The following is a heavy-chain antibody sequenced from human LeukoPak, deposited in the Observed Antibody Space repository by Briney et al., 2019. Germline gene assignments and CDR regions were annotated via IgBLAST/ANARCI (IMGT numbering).Heavy chain of an antibody. CDR3: AKAGSYKPFDY. Sequence: GGSLRLSCAASGFTFSSYSMSWVRQAPGKGLEWVSGIIGNGGSTYYADSVKGRFTISRDNSKNTLYLQMNSLRAEDTAVYYCAKAGSYKPFDYWGQGTLVTVSS. CDR2: IIGNGGST. CDR1: GFTFSSYS. D-gene: IGHD1-26*01. J-gene: IGHJ4*02. V-gene: IGHV3-23*01.